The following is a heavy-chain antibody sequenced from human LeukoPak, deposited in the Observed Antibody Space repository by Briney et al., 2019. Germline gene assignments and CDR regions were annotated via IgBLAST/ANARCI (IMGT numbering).Heavy chain of an antibody. V-gene: IGHV3-30*03. J-gene: IGHJ4*02. CDR1: GFTFSSYG. D-gene: IGHD4-23*01. CDR3: ARRWYFDY. CDR2: ISYDGSNK. Sequence: GGSLRLSCAASGFTFSSYGMHWVRQAPGEGLEWVAVISYDGSNKYYADSVKGRFTISRDNSKNTLYLQMNSLRAEDTAVYYCARRWYFDYWGQGTLVTVSS.